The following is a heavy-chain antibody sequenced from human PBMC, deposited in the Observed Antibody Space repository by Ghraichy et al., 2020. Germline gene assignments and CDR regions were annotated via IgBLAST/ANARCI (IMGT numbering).Heavy chain of an antibody. CDR1: GFTFSSYA. CDR2: ISGSGGST. CDR3: ATSDMITFGGVIVPGDFDY. Sequence: GESLNISCAASGFTFSSYAMSWVRQAPGKGLEWVSAISGSGGSTYYADSVKGRFTISRDNSKNTLYLQMNSLRAEDTAVYYCATSDMITFGGVIVPGDFDYWGQGTLVTVSS. V-gene: IGHV3-23*01. J-gene: IGHJ4*02. D-gene: IGHD3-16*02.